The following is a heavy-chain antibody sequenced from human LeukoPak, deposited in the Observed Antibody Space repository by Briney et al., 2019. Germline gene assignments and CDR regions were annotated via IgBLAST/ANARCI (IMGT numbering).Heavy chain of an antibody. D-gene: IGHD1-26*01. Sequence: GGSLRLSCAASGFTVSSKYMSWVRQAPGKGLEWVSVIYSGGSTYYADSVKGRFTISRDNSKNTLYLQMNSLRAEDTAVYYCATYSGSYPGYFDYWGQGTLVTVSS. CDR1: GFTVSSKY. V-gene: IGHV3-53*05. J-gene: IGHJ4*02. CDR3: ATYSGSYPGYFDY. CDR2: IYSGGST.